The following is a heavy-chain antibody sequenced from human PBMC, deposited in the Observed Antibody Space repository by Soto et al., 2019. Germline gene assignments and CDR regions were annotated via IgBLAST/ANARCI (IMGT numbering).Heavy chain of an antibody. V-gene: IGHV4-34*01. CDR2: INHSGST. D-gene: IGHD5-12*01. CDR3: AIVATIYDY. Sequence: QVQLQQWGAGLLKPSETLSLTCAVCCGSFSGCYWSWIRQPPGKGLEWIGDINHSGSTNYNPSLKGRVTISVDTSKNQFALKLICVTAADTDVYYCAIVATIYDYWGQGNLVTVSA. CDR1: CGSFSGCY. J-gene: IGHJ4*02.